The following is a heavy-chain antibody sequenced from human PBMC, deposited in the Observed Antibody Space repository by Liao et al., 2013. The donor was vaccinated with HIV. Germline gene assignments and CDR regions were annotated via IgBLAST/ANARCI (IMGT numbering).Heavy chain of an antibody. CDR3: ARAALVGAYDAFDI. V-gene: IGHV4-61*02. J-gene: IGHJ3*02. CDR2: IYTSGST. Sequence: QVQLQESGPGLVKASQTLSLTCTVSGGSISSGSYYWSWIRQPAGKGLEWIGRIYTSGSTNYNPSLKSRVTISVDTSKNQFSLKLNSVTAADTAVYYCARAALVGAYDAFDIWGQGTMVTVSS. D-gene: IGHD1-26*01. CDR1: GGSISSGSYY.